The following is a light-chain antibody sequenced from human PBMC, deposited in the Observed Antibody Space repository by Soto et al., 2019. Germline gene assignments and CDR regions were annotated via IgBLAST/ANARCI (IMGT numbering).Light chain of an antibody. CDR3: CSYAGSSTFPYV. CDR2: EVS. V-gene: IGLV2-23*02. J-gene: IGLJ1*01. CDR1: SSNVGSYNL. Sequence: QSALTQPDSASGSPGQSITISCTGTSSNVGSYNLVSWYQHHPGKAPKLMIYEVSKRPSGVSNRFSGSKSGNTASLTISGLQAEDEADYYCCSYAGSSTFPYVFGTGTKVTVL.